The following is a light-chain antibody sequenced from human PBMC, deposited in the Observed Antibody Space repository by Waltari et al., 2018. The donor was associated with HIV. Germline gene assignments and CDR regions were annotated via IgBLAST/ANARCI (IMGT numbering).Light chain of an antibody. Sequence: QSVLTQPPSVSGAPGQRVTISCTGTSPNIGAGYDVPWYQHLPGTAPKLLIDGNNNRPSGVPDRFSGSKSGTSASLAITGLQTDDEADYYCQSYDSSLSGWVFDGGTKLTVL. CDR1: SPNIGAGYD. V-gene: IGLV1-40*01. CDR2: GNN. CDR3: QSYDSSLSGWV. J-gene: IGLJ3*02.